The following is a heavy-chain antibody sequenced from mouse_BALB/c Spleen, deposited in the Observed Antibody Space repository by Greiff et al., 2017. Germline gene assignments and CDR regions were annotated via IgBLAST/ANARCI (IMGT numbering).Heavy chain of an antibody. Sequence: EVKLVESGGDLVKPGGSLKLSCAASGFTFSSYGMSWVRQTPDKRLEWVATISSGGSYTYYPDSVKGRFTISRDNAKNTLYLQMSSLKSEDTAMYYCAREYYGNYGAMDYWGQGTSVTVSS. D-gene: IGHD2-1*01. CDR3: AREYYGNYGAMDY. CDR1: GFTFSSYG. J-gene: IGHJ4*01. CDR2: ISSGGSYT. V-gene: IGHV5-6*01.